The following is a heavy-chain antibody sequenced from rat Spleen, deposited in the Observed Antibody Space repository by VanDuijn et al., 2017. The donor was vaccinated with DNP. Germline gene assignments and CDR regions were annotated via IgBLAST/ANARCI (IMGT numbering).Heavy chain of an antibody. CDR1: GYSISTSYR. CDR3: ARMHYGCDN. J-gene: IGHJ2*01. V-gene: IGHV3-3*01. CDR2: INSAGST. D-gene: IGHD1-11*01. Sequence: EVQLQESGPGLLKPSQSLSLTCSVTGYSISTSYRWNWIRKFPGNKLEWMGYINSAGSTHYNPSLKSRISITSDTSKNQFFLQVISVTPEDTATYYCARMHYGCDNWGQGVMVTVSS.